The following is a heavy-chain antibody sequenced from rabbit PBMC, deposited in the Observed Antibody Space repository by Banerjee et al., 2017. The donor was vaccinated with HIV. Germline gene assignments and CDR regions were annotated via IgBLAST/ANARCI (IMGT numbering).Heavy chain of an antibody. CDR3: VASSAWGWDFNL. J-gene: IGHJ4*01. V-gene: IGHV1S45*01. CDR2: MHADSVGST. CDR1: GFSFSSSYW. D-gene: IGHD4-1*01. Sequence: QEQLVESGGGLVKPEGSLTLTCKASGFSFSSSYWICWVRQAPGKGLEWIACMHADSVGSTYYASWAKGRFTISKTSSTTVTLQMTSLTTADTATYFCVASSAWGWDFNLWGPGTLVTVS.